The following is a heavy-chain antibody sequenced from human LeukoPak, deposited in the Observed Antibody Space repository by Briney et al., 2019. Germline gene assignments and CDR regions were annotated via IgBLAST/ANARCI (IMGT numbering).Heavy chain of an antibody. J-gene: IGHJ4*02. CDR2: IYYSGST. Sequence: PSETLSLTCTVAGGSISSYYWSWIRQPPGKGLEWIGYIYYSGSTNYNPSLKSRVTISVDTSKNQFSLKLSSVTAADTAVYYCARGREGHYFDYWGQGTLVTVSS. CDR1: GGSISSYY. D-gene: IGHD5-24*01. V-gene: IGHV4-59*01. CDR3: ARGREGHYFDY.